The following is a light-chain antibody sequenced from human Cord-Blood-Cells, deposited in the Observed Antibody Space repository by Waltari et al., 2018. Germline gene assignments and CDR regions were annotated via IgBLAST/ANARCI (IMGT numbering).Light chain of an antibody. CDR1: QSVSSSY. CDR2: GAS. J-gene: IGKJ5*01. Sequence: EIVLPQSPGTLSLSRGERATLSCRASQSVSSSYLAWYQQKPGQAPSLLIYGASSSATGIPDRFSGSGSGTDFTLTISRLEPEDFAVYYCQQYGSSPPITFGQGTRLEIK. CDR3: QQYGSSPPIT. V-gene: IGKV3-20*01.